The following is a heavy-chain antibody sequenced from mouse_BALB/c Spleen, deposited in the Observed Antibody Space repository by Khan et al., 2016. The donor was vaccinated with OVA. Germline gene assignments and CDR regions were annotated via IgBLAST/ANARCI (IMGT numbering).Heavy chain of an antibody. Sequence: QVRLQQSGAELARPGASVRMSCKASGYTFTSNTMHWIKQRPGQGLEWIGYINPRSGYTTYNQNFKDKVTLSADKASSTAYMQLSSLTSEDSAVYYCARRTTGYTMDSWGQGTSVTVSA. V-gene: IGHV1-4*01. J-gene: IGHJ4*01. D-gene: IGHD2-14*01. CDR2: INPRSGYT. CDR3: ARRTTGYTMDS. CDR1: GYTFTSNT.